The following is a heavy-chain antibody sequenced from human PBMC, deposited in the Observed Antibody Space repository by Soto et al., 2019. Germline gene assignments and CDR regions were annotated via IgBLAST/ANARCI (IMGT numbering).Heavy chain of an antibody. CDR2: ISYDGSNK. CDR3: ARDRGGYNRVYYFDY. J-gene: IGHJ4*02. CDR1: GFTFSSYA. V-gene: IGHV3-30-3*01. D-gene: IGHD5-12*01. Sequence: QVQLVESGGGVVQPGRSLRLSCAASGFTFSSYAMHWVRQAPGKGLEWVAVISYDGSNKYYADSVKGRFIISRDNSKNTLYLQMNSLRAEDTAVYYCARDRGGYNRVYYFDYWGQGTLVTVSS.